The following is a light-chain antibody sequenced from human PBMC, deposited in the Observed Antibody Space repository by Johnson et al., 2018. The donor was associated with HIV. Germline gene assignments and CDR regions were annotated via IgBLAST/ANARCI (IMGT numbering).Light chain of an antibody. CDR2: ENN. Sequence: QSVLTQPPSVSAPPGQKVSISCSGSSSNLGNNYVSWYQQLPGTAPQLLIYENNKRPSGIPDRFSGSKSDTSATLGITGLQTVDEAEYYCGAWVPSLRFYVFGTGTKVTVL. J-gene: IGLJ1*01. CDR3: GAWVPSLRFYV. CDR1: SSNLGNNY. V-gene: IGLV1-51*02.